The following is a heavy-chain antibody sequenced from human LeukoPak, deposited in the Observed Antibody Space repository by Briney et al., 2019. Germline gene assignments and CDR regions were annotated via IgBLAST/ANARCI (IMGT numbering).Heavy chain of an antibody. D-gene: IGHD2-2*01. CDR1: GFTFSSYS. CDR2: ISSSSSYI. J-gene: IGHJ4*02. V-gene: IGHV3-21*04. Sequence: PGGSLGLSCAASGFTFSSYSMNWVRQAPGKGLEWVSSISSSSSYIYYADSVKGRFTISRDNAKNSLYLQMNSLRAEDTAVYYCAKSGPYCSSTSCNYFDYWGQGTLVTVSS. CDR3: AKSGPYCSSTSCNYFDY.